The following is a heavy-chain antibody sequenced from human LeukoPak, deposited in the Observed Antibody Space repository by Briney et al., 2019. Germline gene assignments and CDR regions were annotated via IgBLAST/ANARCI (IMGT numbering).Heavy chain of an antibody. Sequence: SETLSLTCTVSGGSISSYYWSWIRQPPGKGLEWFGCIYYNGRTNYNHSPKSRVTISVDPSKNQVSLKVSSVTAAGTAVYYCASVVSKSSGWYVDYWGQGTLVTVS. CDR3: ASVVSKSSGWYVDY. J-gene: IGHJ4*02. CDR2: IYYNGRT. CDR1: GGSISSYY. D-gene: IGHD6-19*01. V-gene: IGHV4-59*08.